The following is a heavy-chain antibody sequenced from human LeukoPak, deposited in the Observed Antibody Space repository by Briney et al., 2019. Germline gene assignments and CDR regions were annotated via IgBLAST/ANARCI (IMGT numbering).Heavy chain of an antibody. J-gene: IGHJ4*02. Sequence: GGSLRLFCVVSGFTITNNWMYWVRQAPGRGLVWVSRIKNEERTAVYADSVKGRFPISRDNAKNTLYLQLNNLRAEDTAVYYCVTVFKGSSLQDYWGQGTLVTVSS. V-gene: IGHV3-74*03. CDR2: IKNEERTA. CDR3: VTVFKGSSLQDY. CDR1: GFTITNNW. D-gene: IGHD1-26*01.